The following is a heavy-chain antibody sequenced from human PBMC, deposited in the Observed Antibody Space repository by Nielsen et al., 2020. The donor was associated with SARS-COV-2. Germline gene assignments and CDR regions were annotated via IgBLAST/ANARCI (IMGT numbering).Heavy chain of an antibody. CDR2: ISGSGGTI. D-gene: IGHD7-27*01. CDR1: GGSISSNSYY. J-gene: IGHJ4*02. Sequence: LSLTCTVSGGSISSNSYYWGWIRQAPGKGLEWVSYISGSGGTIYYTDSVEGRFTISRDNAKNSLYLQMNSLRAEDTAVYYCARTDPGVPSWGQGTLVTVSS. V-gene: IGHV3-11*01. CDR3: ARTDPGVPS.